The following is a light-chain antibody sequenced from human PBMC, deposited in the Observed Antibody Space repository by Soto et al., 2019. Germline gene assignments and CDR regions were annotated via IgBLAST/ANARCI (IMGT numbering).Light chain of an antibody. V-gene: IGLV2-14*01. CDR3: SSYTSSSTQVV. CDR2: DVS. Sequence: QSALTQPASVSGSPGQSITISCTGTSSDVGGYNYVSWYQQHPGKAPKLMIYDVSNRPSGVSNRFSGSKSGNTASLTISGLQTEDEPDYYCSSYTSSSTQVVFGRGTKLTVL. J-gene: IGLJ2*01. CDR1: SSDVGGYNY.